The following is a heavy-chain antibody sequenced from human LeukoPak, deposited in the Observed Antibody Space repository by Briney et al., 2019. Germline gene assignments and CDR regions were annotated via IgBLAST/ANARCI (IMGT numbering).Heavy chain of an antibody. D-gene: IGHD3-9*01. Sequence: KPSQTLSLTCTVSGGSISSGGYYWSWIRQHPGKGLEWIGYIYYSGNTYYNPSLKSRVTISLDTSKNQFSLKLSSVTAADTAVYYCARARGETEGFSPPDYFYFDYWGQGTLVTVSS. CDR1: GGSISSGGYY. CDR2: IYYSGNT. CDR3: ARARGETEGFSPPDYFYFDY. J-gene: IGHJ4*02. V-gene: IGHV4-31*03.